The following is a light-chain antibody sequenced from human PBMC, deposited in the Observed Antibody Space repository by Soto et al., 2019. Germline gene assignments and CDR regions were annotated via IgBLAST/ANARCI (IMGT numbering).Light chain of an antibody. J-gene: IGKJ1*01. CDR2: GAS. Sequence: EIVLTQSPGTLSLSPGERATLSCRASQSVSSSSLAWYQQKPGQAPRLLIYGASTRATGIPDRFSGSGSGTDFTLTISRLEPEDLAVYYCQQYGSSPREFGQGTKVEIK. CDR3: QQYGSSPRE. V-gene: IGKV3-20*01. CDR1: QSVSSSS.